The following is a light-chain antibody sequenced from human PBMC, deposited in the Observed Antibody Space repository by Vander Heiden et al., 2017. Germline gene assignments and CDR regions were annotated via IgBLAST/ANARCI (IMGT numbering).Light chain of an antibody. CDR3: CSYAGSSTSVV. CDR1: SSDVGIYIL. CDR2: EVS. Sequence: QSALTQPASVSGSPGQSITISCTGTSSDVGIYILVSWYQQHPGKAPKLMIYEVSKRPSGVSNRFSGSKSGNTASLTISGLQAEDKSDYYCCSYAGSSTSVVFGGGTKLTVL. J-gene: IGLJ2*01. V-gene: IGLV2-23*02.